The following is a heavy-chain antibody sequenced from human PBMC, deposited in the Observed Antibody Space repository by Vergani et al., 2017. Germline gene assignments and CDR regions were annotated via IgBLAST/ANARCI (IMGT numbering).Heavy chain of an antibody. CDR3: ARERVVVVPAANPWYYYYYMDV. J-gene: IGHJ6*03. D-gene: IGHD2-2*01. Sequence: QVQLQQWGAGLLKPSETLSLTCAVYGGSFSGYYWSWIRQPPGKGLEWIGEINHSGRTNYNPSLKSRVTISVDTSKNQFSLKLSSVTAADTAVYYCARERVVVVPAANPWYYYYYMDVWGKGTTVTVSS. V-gene: IGHV4-34*01. CDR2: INHSGRT. CDR1: GGSFSGYY.